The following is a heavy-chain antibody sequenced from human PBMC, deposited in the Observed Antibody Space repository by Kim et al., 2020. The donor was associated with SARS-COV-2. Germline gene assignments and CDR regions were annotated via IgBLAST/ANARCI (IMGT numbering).Heavy chain of an antibody. V-gene: IGHV3-30*01. J-gene: IGHJ6*02. Sequence: NKYYADSVKGRFTISRDNSKTTLYLQMNSLRAEDTAVYYCASYRSSGMDVWGQGTTVTVSS. CDR3: ASYRSSGMDV. CDR2: NK.